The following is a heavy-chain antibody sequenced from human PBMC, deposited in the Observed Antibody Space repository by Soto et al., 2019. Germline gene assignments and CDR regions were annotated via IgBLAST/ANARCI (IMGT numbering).Heavy chain of an antibody. D-gene: IGHD6-6*01. CDR1: GFTFSSYG. CDR3: ARERISARGGLDY. Sequence: GGSLRLSCAASGFTFSSYGMHWVRQAPGKGLEGVAVIWYDGSNKYYADPVKGRFTISRDNSKNTLYLQMNSLRAEDTAVYYCARERISARGGLDYWGQGTLVTVSS. J-gene: IGHJ4*02. V-gene: IGHV3-33*08. CDR2: IWYDGSNK.